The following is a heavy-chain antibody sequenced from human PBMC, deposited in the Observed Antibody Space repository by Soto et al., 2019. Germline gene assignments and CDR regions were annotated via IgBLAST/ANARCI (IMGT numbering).Heavy chain of an antibody. CDR2: ISSNGGST. Sequence: GGSLRLSCSASGFTFSSYAMHWVRQAPGKGLEYVSAISSNGGSTYFADSVKGRFTISRDNSKNTLYLQMSSLRAEDTAVYYCVKDGQGGGSYYWGQGTLVTVSS. CDR3: VKDGQGGGSYY. V-gene: IGHV3-64D*06. CDR1: GFTFSSYA. J-gene: IGHJ4*02. D-gene: IGHD1-26*01.